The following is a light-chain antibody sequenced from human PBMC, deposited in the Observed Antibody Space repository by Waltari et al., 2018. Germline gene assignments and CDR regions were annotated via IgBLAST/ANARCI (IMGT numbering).Light chain of an antibody. CDR2: ETS. CDR3: HQYGNSAPFT. Sequence: EIVLTQSPGTLSLSPGERATLSCRASQTLSSNYLAWYQQKPGQAPRLLSYETSTRATGIPDRFSGSGSGTDFTLTISRLEPEDLAVYYCHQYGNSAPFTFGPGTKVDIK. V-gene: IGKV3-20*01. CDR1: QTLSSNY. J-gene: IGKJ3*01.